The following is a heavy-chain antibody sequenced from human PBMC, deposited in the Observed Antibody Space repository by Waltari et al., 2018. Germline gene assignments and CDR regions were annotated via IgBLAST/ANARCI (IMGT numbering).Heavy chain of an antibody. CDR3: ARGRWLQLLGAFDI. J-gene: IGHJ3*02. Sequence: QVQLVQSGAEVKKPGASVKVSCKASGYTFTGYYMHWVRQAPGQGLEWMGGINPNSGGTNDAQKFQGRVTMTRDTSISTAYMELSRLRSDDTAVYYCARGRWLQLLGAFDIWGQGTMVTVSS. V-gene: IGHV1-2*02. CDR1: GYTFTGYY. CDR2: INPNSGGT. D-gene: IGHD5-12*01.